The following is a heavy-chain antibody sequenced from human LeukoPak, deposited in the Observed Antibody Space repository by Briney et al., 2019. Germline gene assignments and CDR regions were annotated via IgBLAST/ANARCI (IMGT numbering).Heavy chain of an antibody. V-gene: IGHV1-46*01. Sequence: ASVKVSCKASCYTFINYYVHWVRQAPGQGLEWMGMINPSGGNTGYAQKFQGRVTMTRDTSTSTVHVELSSLRSEDTAVYYCARVDSKSEYYYDSSGYYYGGYYFDCWGQGTLVTVSS. CDR1: CYTFINYY. CDR3: ARVDSKSEYYYDSSGYYYGGYYFDC. CDR2: INPSGGNT. J-gene: IGHJ4*02. D-gene: IGHD3-22*01.